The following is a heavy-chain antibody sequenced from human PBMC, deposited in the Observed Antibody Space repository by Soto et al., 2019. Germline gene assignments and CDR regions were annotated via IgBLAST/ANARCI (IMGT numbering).Heavy chain of an antibody. D-gene: IGHD3-22*01. CDR1: GGSISSYY. CDR2: IYYSGST. J-gene: IGHJ3*02. Sequence: SETLSLTCTVSGGSISSYYWSWIRQPPGKGLEWIGYIYYSGSTNYNPSLKSRVTISVDTSKNQFSLKLSSVTAADTAVYYCARGGRSYYDSSGYSSLAFDIWGQGTMVTVSS. V-gene: IGHV4-59*01. CDR3: ARGGRSYYDSSGYSSLAFDI.